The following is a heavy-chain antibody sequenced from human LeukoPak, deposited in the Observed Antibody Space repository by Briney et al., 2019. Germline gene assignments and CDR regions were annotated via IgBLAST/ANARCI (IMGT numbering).Heavy chain of an antibody. J-gene: IGHJ4*02. CDR3: VKSLGFGRGCSDY. D-gene: IGHD3/OR15-3a*01. CDR1: GFTFSDYG. CDR2: ISRGSSTK. V-gene: IGHV3-48*02. Sequence: GGSLRLSCAASGFTFSDYGISWVRQAPGKGLEWVSYISRGSSTKYYTDSVKGRFTVSRDNAKNSLYLQMNSLRDEDTAVYYCVKSLGFGRGCSDYWGQGTLATVSS.